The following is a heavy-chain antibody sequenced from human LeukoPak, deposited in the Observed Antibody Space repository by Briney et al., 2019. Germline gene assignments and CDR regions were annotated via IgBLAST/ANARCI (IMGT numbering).Heavy chain of an antibody. D-gene: IGHD2-15*01. CDR2: ISNNGGYT. CDR3: AKQLGYCSDGSCYFPY. CDR1: GFTFRSSA. Sequence: GGSLRLSCAASGFTFRSSAMSWVRQAPGEGLEWGSAISNNGGYTYYADSVQGRFTISRDNSKSTLCLQMNSLRAEDTAVYYCAKQLGYCSDGSCYFPYWGQGTLVTVSS. J-gene: IGHJ4*02. V-gene: IGHV3-23*01.